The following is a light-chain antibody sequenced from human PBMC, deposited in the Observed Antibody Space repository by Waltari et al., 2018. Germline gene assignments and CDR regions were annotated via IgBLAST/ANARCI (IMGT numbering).Light chain of an antibody. CDR2: DVK. V-gene: IGLV2-14*03. Sequence: QSVLTQPASVSGSPGQSITISCTGTRGDVGGYDYVSWYQQQPGKAPKLMIYDVKNRPSGVSNRFSGSKSGDTASLTISGLQAEDEADYYCSSYAVTATLLFGGGTTLTVL. CDR1: RGDVGGYDY. CDR3: SSYAVTATLL. J-gene: IGLJ2*01.